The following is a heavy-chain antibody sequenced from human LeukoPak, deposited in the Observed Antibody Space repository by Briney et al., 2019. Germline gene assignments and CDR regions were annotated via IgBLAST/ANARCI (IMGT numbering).Heavy chain of an antibody. J-gene: IGHJ5*02. Sequence: GASVNVSCKPSGYTFTGYYLHWVRQAPGQGLEWMGWINPNSGGTKYAQKFQGRVTMTRDTSINTVYVGLSRLSSDDTAVYYCAKGRVVAGTKSLMYHWLDPWGQGTLVTVSS. CDR2: INPNSGGT. CDR1: GYTFTGYY. CDR3: AKGRVVAGTKSLMYHWLDP. V-gene: IGHV1-2*02. D-gene: IGHD6-19*01.